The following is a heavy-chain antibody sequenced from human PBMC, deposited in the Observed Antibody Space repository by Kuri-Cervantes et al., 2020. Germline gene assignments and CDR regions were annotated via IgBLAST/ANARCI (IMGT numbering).Heavy chain of an antibody. Sequence: GSLRLSCTVSGGSISSSSYYWGWSRQPPGKGLEWIGYIYYSGTTKYTPSLKRRVSIAVDTSKNQFSLKLGSVTAADTAGYYCVGGGTIFGVLFDYWGQGTLVTVSS. CDR2: IYYSGTT. D-gene: IGHD3-3*01. J-gene: IGHJ4*02. CDR1: GGSISSSSYY. CDR3: VGGGTIFGVLFDY. V-gene: IGHV4-61*05.